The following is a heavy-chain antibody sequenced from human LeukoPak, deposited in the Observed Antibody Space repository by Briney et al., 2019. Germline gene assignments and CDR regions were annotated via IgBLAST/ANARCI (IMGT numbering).Heavy chain of an antibody. CDR3: ARHVWLQPFDY. D-gene: IGHD3-9*01. Sequence: SETLSLTCSVSGGSMNSYYWSWIRQSPGKGLEWIGYIYYGGSTNYNPSLKSRVTISVDTSKNQFSLKLSSVTAADTTVYYCARHVWLQPFDYWGQGTLVTVSS. V-gene: IGHV4-59*08. CDR2: IYYGGST. J-gene: IGHJ4*02. CDR1: GGSMNSYY.